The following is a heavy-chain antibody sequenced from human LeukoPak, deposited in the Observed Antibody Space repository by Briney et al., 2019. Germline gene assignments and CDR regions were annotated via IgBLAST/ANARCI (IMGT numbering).Heavy chain of an antibody. D-gene: IGHD5-18*01. V-gene: IGHV1-2*02. J-gene: IGHJ4*02. CDR3: ARNDSFQFDS. Sequence: ASVKVSCKASGYTFTAYYMHWVRQAPGQGLEWMGWINPNTGGTNYAQKFQGRVTMTRATSISTAYMELSSLTSDDTAVYYCARNDSFQFDSWGQGTLVTVSS. CDR2: INPNTGGT. CDR1: GYTFTAYY.